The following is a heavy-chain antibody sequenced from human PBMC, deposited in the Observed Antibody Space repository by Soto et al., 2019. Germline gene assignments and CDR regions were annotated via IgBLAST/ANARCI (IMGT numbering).Heavy chain of an antibody. Sequence: QVQLVQSGAEVKKPGSSVKVSCKASGGTSRSLSITWVRQAPGQGLEWMGGITPLFGIPNYPQKFQGRLTITADKSTGTAYLELSSLRSEXXXXYYCARDTHSAGGWXXTWGRGTLVTVSS. J-gene: IGHJ5*02. CDR1: GGTSRSLS. CDR2: ITPLFGIP. D-gene: IGHD2-15*01. V-gene: IGHV1-69*17. CDR3: ARDTHSAGGWXXT.